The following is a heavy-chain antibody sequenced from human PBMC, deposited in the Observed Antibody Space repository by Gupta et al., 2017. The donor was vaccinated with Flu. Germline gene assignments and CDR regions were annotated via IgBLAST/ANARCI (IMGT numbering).Heavy chain of an antibody. Sequence: VRPAPGKGLEVVSYISSSGTTIFYADSVKGQFTISRDNAKNSLFLQVNSLRAEDTAVYYCTRVGRDGYNSLDYWGQGTLVTVSS. J-gene: IGHJ4*02. V-gene: IGHV3-48*03. CDR3: TRVGRDGYNSLDY. CDR2: ISSSGTTI. D-gene: IGHD5-12*01.